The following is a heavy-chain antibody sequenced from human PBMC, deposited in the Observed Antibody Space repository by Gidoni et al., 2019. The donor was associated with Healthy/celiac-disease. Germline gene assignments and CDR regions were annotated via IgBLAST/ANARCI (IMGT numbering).Heavy chain of an antibody. CDR3: ASGNYDIWTGYSYYYYGMDV. CDR2: INHSGST. D-gene: IGHD3-9*01. CDR1: GGPFSGSY. V-gene: IGHV4-34*01. J-gene: IGHJ6*02. Sequence: QVQLQQWGAGLLKPSETLSLTCAVYGGPFSGSYWRWIRQPPGKGLEWIGEINHSGSTNYNPSLKSRVTISVDTAKNQFSLKLSSVTAADTAVYYCASGNYDIWTGYSYYYYGMDVWGQGTTVTVSS.